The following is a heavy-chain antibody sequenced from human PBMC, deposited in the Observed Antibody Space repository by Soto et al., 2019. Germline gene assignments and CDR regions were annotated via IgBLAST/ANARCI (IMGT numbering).Heavy chain of an antibody. CDR3: ARDNPRSSGWDV. J-gene: IGHJ6*02. CDR1: GFTLSSYS. Sequence: EVQLVESGGGLVQPGGPLRLSCEASGFTLSSYSMNWARQAPGQGLEWVSYISSSSSTIYYADSVKGRFTISRDNAKNSLYLQMNSLRDEDTAVYYCARDNPRSSGWDVWGQGTTVTVSS. V-gene: IGHV3-48*02. CDR2: ISSSSSTI.